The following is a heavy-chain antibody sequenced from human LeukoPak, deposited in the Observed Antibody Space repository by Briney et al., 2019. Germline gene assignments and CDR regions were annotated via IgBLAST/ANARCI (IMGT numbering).Heavy chain of an antibody. D-gene: IGHD3-22*01. J-gene: IGHJ4*02. CDR2: IRRKARGGTT. V-gene: IGHV3-49*04. Sequence: PGGSLRLSCTASGFTFGDCSMSWVRQAPGKGLEWVGFIRRKARGGTTEYAASVKGRFIISRDDSKSIAYLEMNSLETEDTAVYYCSVYDSPGSSWGQGTLVTVSS. CDR1: GFTFGDCS. CDR3: SVYDSPGSS.